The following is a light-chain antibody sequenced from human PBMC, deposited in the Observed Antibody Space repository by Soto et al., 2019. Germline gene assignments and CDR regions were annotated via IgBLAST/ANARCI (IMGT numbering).Light chain of an antibody. CDR2: GAS. CDR3: QQDNNWPLT. V-gene: IGKV3-15*01. J-gene: IGKJ5*01. CDR1: QSVGHMF. Sequence: DIVMPQSQAPLSVSPGERATLSCMASQSVGHMFLAWFQQKPGQAPRLLIYGASSRATGIPVRFSGSGSGTEFTLTISSLQSEDFAVYYCQQDNNWPLTFGQVTRLEIK.